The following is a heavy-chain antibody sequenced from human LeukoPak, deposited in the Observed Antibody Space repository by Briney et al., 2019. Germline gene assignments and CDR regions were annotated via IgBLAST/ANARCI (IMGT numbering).Heavy chain of an antibody. Sequence: GGSLRLSCAASGFTFSSYAMHWVRQAPGKGLEWVAVISYDGSNKYYADSVKGRFTISRDNSKNTLYLQMNSLRAEDTAVYYCAKEGKTVTTRAYFDYWGQGTLVTVSS. CDR1: GFTFSSYA. CDR3: AKEGKTVTTRAYFDY. D-gene: IGHD4-11*01. V-gene: IGHV3-30*04. J-gene: IGHJ4*02. CDR2: ISYDGSNK.